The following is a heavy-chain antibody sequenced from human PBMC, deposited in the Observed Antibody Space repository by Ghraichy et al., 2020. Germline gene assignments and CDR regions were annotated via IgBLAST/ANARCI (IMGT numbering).Heavy chain of an antibody. CDR3: ARGPRITIFGVVKGRNWFDP. V-gene: IGHV3-48*02. Sequence: GGSLRLSCAASGFTFSSYSMNWVRQAPGKGLEWVSYISSSSSTIYYADSVKGRFTISRDNAKNSLYLQMNSLRDEDTAVYYCARGPRITIFGVVKGRNWFDPWGQGTLVTVSS. J-gene: IGHJ5*02. CDR1: GFTFSSYS. D-gene: IGHD3-3*01. CDR2: ISSSSSTI.